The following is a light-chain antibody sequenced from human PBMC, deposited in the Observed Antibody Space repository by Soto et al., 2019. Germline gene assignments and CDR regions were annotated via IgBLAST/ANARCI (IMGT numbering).Light chain of an antibody. CDR3: ISCAGSASIL. Sequence: QSALTQPPSASGSPGQSVTISCTGTSSDVGGYNYVSWYQQHPDKAPTLIIYEVSKRPSGVPDRFSGSKSGNTASLPVSGLQADDEADYYCISCAGSASILFGGGTKLTVL. V-gene: IGLV2-8*01. CDR1: SSDVGGYNY. J-gene: IGLJ2*01. CDR2: EVS.